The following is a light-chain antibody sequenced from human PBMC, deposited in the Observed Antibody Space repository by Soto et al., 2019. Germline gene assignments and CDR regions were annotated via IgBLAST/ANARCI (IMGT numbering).Light chain of an antibody. CDR2: EVT. Sequence: QAVVAQPASVSGAPVKSVALPCPGTRWDVCAYNYASWYQQHPGKAPRLMISEVTNRPSGVSDRFSGSKSGNTASLTISGLQAEDEADYYCSSFTSRFTFVFGTGTKVTVL. V-gene: IGLV2-14*01. J-gene: IGLJ1*01. CDR3: SSFTSRFTFV. CDR1: RWDVCAYNY.